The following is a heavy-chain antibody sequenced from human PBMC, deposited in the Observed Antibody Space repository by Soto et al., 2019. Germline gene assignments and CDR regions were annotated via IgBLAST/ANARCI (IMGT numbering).Heavy chain of an antibody. CDR1: GGSISSGGYS. V-gene: IGHV4-30-2*01. Sequence: SETLSLTCAVSGGSISSGGYSWSWIRQPPGKGLEWIGYIYHSGSTYYNPSLKSRVTISVDRSKNQFSLKLSSVTAADTAVYYCARVSGEYGGYYYGMDVWGQGTTVTVSS. CDR2: IYHSGST. D-gene: IGHD4-17*01. CDR3: ARVSGEYGGYYYGMDV. J-gene: IGHJ6*02.